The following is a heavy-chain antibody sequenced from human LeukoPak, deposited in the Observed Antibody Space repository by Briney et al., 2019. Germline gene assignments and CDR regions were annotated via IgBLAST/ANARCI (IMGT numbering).Heavy chain of an antibody. CDR2: INTDGSYT. CDR1: GFTFGNSW. J-gene: IGHJ4*02. CDR3: VREKGGYYDY. V-gene: IGHV3-74*01. D-gene: IGHD2-15*01. Sequence: GGSLRLSCAPSGFTFGNSWIHWVRQAPGNGLVWVSRINTDGSYTSYADSVKGRFTISSENAKNTVYLQVNSMAAEDTAIYYCVREKGGYYDYWGQGTLVTVSS.